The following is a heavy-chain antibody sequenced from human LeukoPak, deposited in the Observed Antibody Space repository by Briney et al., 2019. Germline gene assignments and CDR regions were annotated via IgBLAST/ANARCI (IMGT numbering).Heavy chain of an antibody. V-gene: IGHV4-59*11. J-gene: IGHJ5*02. Sequence: SESLSLACIVSGGSLGVRWWTWVRQPPGEGLEWDGDILYSGSTNYNPSLKGRLSILVDPSKNQFSLRLNSVTAADTAMYYCSRRNRVDASIDLWGQGTLVIASS. CDR1: GGSLGVRW. D-gene: IGHD2-15*01. CDR3: SRRNRVDASIDL. CDR2: ILYSGST.